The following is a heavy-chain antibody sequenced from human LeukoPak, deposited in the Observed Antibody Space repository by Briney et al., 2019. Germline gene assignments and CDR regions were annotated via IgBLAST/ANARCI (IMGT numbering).Heavy chain of an antibody. D-gene: IGHD3-9*01. CDR3: AKLPYFAYFDY. CDR2: ISGSGGSI. V-gene: IGHV3-23*01. J-gene: IGHJ4*02. CDR1: GFTFSSYE. Sequence: GGSLRLSCAASGFTFSSYEMNWVRQAPGKGLEWVSAISGSGGSIYYADSVKGRFTISRDNSKNTLYLQMNSLRAEDTAVYHCAKLPYFAYFDYWGQGTLVSVSS.